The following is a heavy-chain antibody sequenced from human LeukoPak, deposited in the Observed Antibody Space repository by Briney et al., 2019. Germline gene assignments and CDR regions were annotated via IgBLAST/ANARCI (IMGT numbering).Heavy chain of an antibody. CDR1: GFTFGSYS. V-gene: IGHV3-21*01. CDR2: ISSSSSYI. CDR3: ARDAQDAFDI. J-gene: IGHJ3*02. Sequence: GGSLRLSCAASGFTFGSYSMNWVRQAPGKGLEWVSSISSSSSYIHYADSVKGRFTIFRDNAKNSLYLQMNSLRAEDTAVYYCARDAQDAFDIWGQGTMVTVSS.